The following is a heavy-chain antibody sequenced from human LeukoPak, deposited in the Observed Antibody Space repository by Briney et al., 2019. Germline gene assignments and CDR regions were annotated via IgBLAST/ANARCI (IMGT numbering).Heavy chain of an antibody. Sequence: PGGSLRLSCAASGFTFDDYAMHWVRQAPGKGLEWVSGISWNSGSIGYADSVKGRFTISRDNAKNSLYLQMNSLRAEDTALYYCAKGGFYYGSGSYYRGYFDYWGQGTLVTVSS. CDR3: AKGGFYYGSGSYYRGYFDY. CDR1: GFTFDDYA. J-gene: IGHJ4*02. CDR2: ISWNSGSI. D-gene: IGHD3-10*01. V-gene: IGHV3-9*01.